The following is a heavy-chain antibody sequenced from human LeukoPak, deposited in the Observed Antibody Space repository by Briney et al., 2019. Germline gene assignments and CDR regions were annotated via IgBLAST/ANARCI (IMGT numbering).Heavy chain of an antibody. CDR2: IDQSGTT. CDR1: GGSFSGYY. J-gene: IGHJ3*02. D-gene: IGHD2-15*01. CDR3: ARGPRSWQLILVAFDI. Sequence: ETLSLTCVVYGGSFSGYYWSWIRQPPGKGLEWIGEIDQSGTTNYNPSLKSRVTISVDTSKNQFSLKLSSVTAADTAVYYCARGPRSWQLILVAFDIWGQGTMVTVSS. V-gene: IGHV4-34*01.